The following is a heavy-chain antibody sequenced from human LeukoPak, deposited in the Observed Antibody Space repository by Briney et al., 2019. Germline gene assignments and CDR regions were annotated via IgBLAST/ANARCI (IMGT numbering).Heavy chain of an antibody. CDR1: GFTFSSYA. D-gene: IGHD4-17*01. J-gene: IGHJ1*01. V-gene: IGHV3-23*01. CDR2: ISGSGGST. Sequence: GGSLRLSCAASGFTFSSYAMSWVHQPPGKGLEWVSAISGSGGSTYYADSVKGRFTISRDNSKNTLYLQMNSLRAGDTAVYYCATMGYGDFTKYFQHWGQGTLVTVSS. CDR3: ATMGYGDFTKYFQH.